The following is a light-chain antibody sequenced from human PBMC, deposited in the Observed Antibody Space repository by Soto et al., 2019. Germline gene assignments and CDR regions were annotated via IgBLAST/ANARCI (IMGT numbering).Light chain of an antibody. Sequence: QSVLTQPPSVSGAPGQRVTISGTGSSSNIGAGYDVHWYQQLPGTAPKLLIYGNNNRPSGVPDRFSGSKSGTSASLAITGLQAEDEADYYCQSYDSSLSGAVFGGGTQLTVL. CDR1: SSNIGAGYD. CDR3: QSYDSSLSGAV. J-gene: IGLJ7*01. CDR2: GNN. V-gene: IGLV1-40*01.